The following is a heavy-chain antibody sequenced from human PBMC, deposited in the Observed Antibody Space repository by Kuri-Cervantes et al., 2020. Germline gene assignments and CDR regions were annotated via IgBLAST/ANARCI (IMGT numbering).Heavy chain of an antibody. CDR3: AYYYYGMDV. Sequence: GESLKISCAASGFTFSSYAMHWVRQAPGKGLEWMAVISYDGSNKYYADSVKGRFTISRDNSKNTLYLQMNSLRAEDTAVYYCAYYYYGMDVWGQGTTVTVS. J-gene: IGHJ6*02. CDR2: ISYDGSNK. V-gene: IGHV3-30*14. CDR1: GFTFSSYA.